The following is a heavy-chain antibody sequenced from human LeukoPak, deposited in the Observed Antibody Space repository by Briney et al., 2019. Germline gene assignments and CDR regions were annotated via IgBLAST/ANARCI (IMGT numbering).Heavy chain of an antibody. V-gene: IGHV3-30*04. Sequence: GGSLRLSCAASGFTFSSYAMHWVRQAPGKGLEWVAVISYDGSNKYYADSVKGRFTVSRDNSKNTLYLQMNSLRAEDTAVYYCARDLTRYYYDSSGSFGYWGQGTLVTVSS. D-gene: IGHD3-22*01. CDR2: ISYDGSNK. CDR3: ARDLTRYYYDSSGSFGY. CDR1: GFTFSSYA. J-gene: IGHJ4*02.